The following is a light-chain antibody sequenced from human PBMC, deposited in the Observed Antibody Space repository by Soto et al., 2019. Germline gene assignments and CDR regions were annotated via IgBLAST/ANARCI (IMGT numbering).Light chain of an antibody. CDR2: EVS. CDR3: QQTYINPQT. V-gene: IGKV1-39*01. CDR1: QTSATF. J-gene: IGKJ5*01. Sequence: DIQMTQSPSSLSASVGDRFTITCRASQTSATFINWYQQKSGSAPRLLIYEVSGLQSGVPSRFGGSGSGTHFVLTISNFQPEDSATYFCQQTYINPQTFGQGTRLEIK.